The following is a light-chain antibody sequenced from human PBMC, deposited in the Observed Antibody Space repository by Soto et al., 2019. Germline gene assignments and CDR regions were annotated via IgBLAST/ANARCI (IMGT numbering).Light chain of an antibody. CDR3: LQDYNYPRT. V-gene: IGKV1-6*01. CDR1: QGIRNE. CDR2: AAS. J-gene: IGKJ1*01. Sequence: AIQMTQSPSSLSASVGDRVTITCRASQGIRNELGWYQQRPGKAPKLLIYAASTLESGVPSRFSASGSGTDFTLTISILRPEDFATYYCLQDYNYPRTFGQGTKVEIK.